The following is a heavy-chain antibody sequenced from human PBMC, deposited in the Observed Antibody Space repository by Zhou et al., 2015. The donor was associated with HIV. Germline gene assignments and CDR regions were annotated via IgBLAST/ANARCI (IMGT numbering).Heavy chain of an antibody. CDR1: GYTFTSYG. J-gene: IGHJ3*02. V-gene: IGHV1-18*01. D-gene: IGHD2-8*01. Sequence: QVQLVQSGAEVKKPGASVKVSCKASGYTFTSYGISWVRQAPGQGLEWMGWISAYNGNTNYAQKLQGRVTMTTDTSTSTAYMELRSLRSDDTAVYYCARVSYIVLMVYAIDHDAFDIWGQGTMVTVSS. CDR3: ARVSYIVLMVYAIDHDAFDI. CDR2: ISAYNGNT.